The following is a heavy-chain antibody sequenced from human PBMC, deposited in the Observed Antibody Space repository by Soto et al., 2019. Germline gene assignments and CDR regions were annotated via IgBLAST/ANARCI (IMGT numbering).Heavy chain of an antibody. V-gene: IGHV3-15*01. J-gene: IGHJ3*02. CDR1: GFTFSNAW. D-gene: IGHD3-9*01. CDR2: IKSKTDGGTT. CDR3: TTDTGSRYYDILTGYYRTASDAFDI. Sequence: PGGSLRLSCAASGFTFSNAWMSWVRQAPGKGLEWVGRIKSKTDGGTTDYAAPVKGRFTISRDDSKNTLYLQMSSLKTEDTAVYYCTTDTGSRYYDILTGYYRTASDAFDIWGQGTMVTVSS.